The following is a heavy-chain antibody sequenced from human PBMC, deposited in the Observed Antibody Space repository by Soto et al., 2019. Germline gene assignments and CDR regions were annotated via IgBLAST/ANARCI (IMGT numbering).Heavy chain of an antibody. D-gene: IGHD6-6*01. CDR3: ARAPKVSGSSQTRPDF. V-gene: IGHV4-34*01. CDR2: ISQSGHT. J-gene: IGHJ4*02. CDR1: SGSFSGYY. Sequence: LETLSLTCSIYSGSFSGYYLSWIRQPPGKGLEWIGEISQSGHTNYSPSLKSRVSISIDTSKKQFSLNLASVSAADTAVYYCARAPKVSGSSQTRPDFWGQGTLVTVSS.